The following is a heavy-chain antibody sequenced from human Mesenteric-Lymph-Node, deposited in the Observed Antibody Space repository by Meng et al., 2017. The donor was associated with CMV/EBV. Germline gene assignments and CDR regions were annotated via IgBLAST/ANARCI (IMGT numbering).Heavy chain of an antibody. D-gene: IGHD6-13*01. CDR2: IYSGGSST. CDR1: GFTFSSYA. V-gene: IGHV3-23*03. J-gene: IGHJ4*02. CDR3: AKGIAAAAPYYFGY. Sequence: GGSLKISCAASGFTFSSYAMSWVRQAPGKGLEWVSVIYSGGSSTYYADSVKGRFTISRDNSKNTLYLQMNSLRAEDTAVYYCAKGIAAAAPYYFGYWGQGTLVTVSS.